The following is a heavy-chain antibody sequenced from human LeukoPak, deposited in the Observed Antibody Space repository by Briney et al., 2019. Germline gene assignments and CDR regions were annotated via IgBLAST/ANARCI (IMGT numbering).Heavy chain of an antibody. CDR3: ASDYDSSGYYPQTNYYFDY. J-gene: IGHJ4*02. Sequence: ASVKVSCKASGYTFTGYYMHWVRQAPGQGLEWMGWINPNSGGTNYAQKFQGRVTMTRDTSISTAYMELSRLRSGDTAVYYCASDYDSSGYYPQTNYYFDYWGQGTLVTVSS. CDR1: GYTFTGYY. CDR2: INPNSGGT. D-gene: IGHD3-22*01. V-gene: IGHV1-2*02.